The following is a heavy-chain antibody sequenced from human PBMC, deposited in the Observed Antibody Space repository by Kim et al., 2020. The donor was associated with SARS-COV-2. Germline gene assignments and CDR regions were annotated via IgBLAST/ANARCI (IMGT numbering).Heavy chain of an antibody. CDR1: GGSVSSGSYY. J-gene: IGHJ2*01. Sequence: SETLSLTCTVSGGSVSSGSYYWSWIRQPPGKGLELIRHIYYTGTTNYNPSLQSRVTMLVDTSKKQFSLKLSSVTAADTAVYYCARLYWYFDFWGRGTLVTVSS. CDR3: ARLYWYFDF. CDR2: IYYTGTT. V-gene: IGHV4-61*01.